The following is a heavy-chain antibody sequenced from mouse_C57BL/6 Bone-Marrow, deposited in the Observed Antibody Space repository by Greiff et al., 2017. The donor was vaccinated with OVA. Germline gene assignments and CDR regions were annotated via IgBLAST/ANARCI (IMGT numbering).Heavy chain of an antibody. D-gene: IGHD2-3*01. Sequence: VQLVESGAELVRPGASVTLSCKASGYTFTDYEMHWVKQTPVHGLEWIGAIDPETGGTAYNQKFKGKAILTADKSSSTAYMELRSLTSEDSAVYYCTRGGYYMAWFAYWGQGTLVTVSA. CDR1: GYTFTDYE. V-gene: IGHV1-15*01. J-gene: IGHJ3*01. CDR2: IDPETGGT. CDR3: TRGGYYMAWFAY.